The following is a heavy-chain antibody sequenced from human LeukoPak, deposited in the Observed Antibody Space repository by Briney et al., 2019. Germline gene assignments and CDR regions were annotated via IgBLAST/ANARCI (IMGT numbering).Heavy chain of an antibody. CDR3: AGVITTASGY. Sequence: ASVKVSCKASGYTFTGFYMHWVRQAPGQGLEWMGWINPNSGVTNYAQNFQGRVTMTRDTSISTVYMELNSLRSDDTAVYYCAGVITTASGYWGQGTLVTVSS. J-gene: IGHJ4*02. D-gene: IGHD1/OR15-1a*01. V-gene: IGHV1-2*02. CDR2: INPNSGVT. CDR1: GYTFTGFY.